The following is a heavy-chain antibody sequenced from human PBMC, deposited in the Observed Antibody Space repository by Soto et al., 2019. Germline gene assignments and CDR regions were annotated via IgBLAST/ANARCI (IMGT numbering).Heavy chain of an antibody. Sequence: QVQLQESGPGLVKPSETLSLTCTVSSGSINNYYWSWIRQPPGKGLEFIGYIYYAGTTTYNPSLKGRVTISVDTSKHQFSLKLSSVTAADTAVYYCARLGGYYQALDSWGQGTLLTVSS. V-gene: IGHV4-59*08. CDR2: IYYAGTT. J-gene: IGHJ4*02. D-gene: IGHD3-22*01. CDR3: ARLGGYYQALDS. CDR1: SGSINNYY.